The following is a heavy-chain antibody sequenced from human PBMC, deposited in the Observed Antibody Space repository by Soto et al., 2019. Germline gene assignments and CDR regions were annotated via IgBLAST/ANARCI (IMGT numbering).Heavy chain of an antibody. D-gene: IGHD2-15*01. CDR2: IYYSGST. V-gene: IGHV4-31*03. J-gene: IGHJ6*02. CDR1: GGSISSGGYY. CDR3: AREMVVAATPYYYYGMDV. Sequence: SETLSLTCTVSGGSISSGGYYWSWIRQHPGKGLEWIGYIYYSGSTYYNPSLKSRVTISVDTSKNQFSLKLSSVTAADTAVYYCAREMVVAATPYYYYGMDVWGQGTTVTVS.